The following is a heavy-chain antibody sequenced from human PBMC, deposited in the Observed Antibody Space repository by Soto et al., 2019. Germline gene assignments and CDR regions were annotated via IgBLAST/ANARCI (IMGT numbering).Heavy chain of an antibody. CDR2: IYPGDSDT. J-gene: IGHJ6*02. V-gene: IGHV5-51*01. Sequence: PGESLKISCQGSGYSFASYWIGWVRQMPGKELEWMGIIYPGDSDTRYSPSFQGQVTISPDKSLRTAYLQRTSLKASDQALYYCARTRSFTLGFYYDGMDVWGQGTTVTVSS. CDR1: GYSFASYW. CDR3: ARTRSFTLGFYYDGMDV. D-gene: IGHD2-2*03.